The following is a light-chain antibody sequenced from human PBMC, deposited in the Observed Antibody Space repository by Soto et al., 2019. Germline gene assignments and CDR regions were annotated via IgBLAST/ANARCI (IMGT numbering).Light chain of an antibody. V-gene: IGKV1-33*01. CDR2: DAS. J-gene: IGKJ5*01. CDR3: QQYDKPPPIT. CDR1: QDISKN. Sequence: IQMTQSPSSLSASVGDRVTITCQASQDISKNLNWYQQKPGKVPKLLIYDASSLQTGVPSRFXGSWTAANFTFTISSLQPEDVATNFCQQYDKPPPITFRPGTRLEIK.